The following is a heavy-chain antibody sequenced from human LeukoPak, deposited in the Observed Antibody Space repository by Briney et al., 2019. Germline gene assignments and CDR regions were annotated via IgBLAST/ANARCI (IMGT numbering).Heavy chain of an antibody. CDR3: AREETLRLDDIVVVPAAIDY. V-gene: IGHV3-21*01. D-gene: IGHD2-2*01. CDR2: ISSSSSYI. J-gene: IGHJ4*02. CDR1: GFTVSSNY. Sequence: PGGSLRLSCAASGFTVSSNYMSWVRQAPGKGLEWVSSISSSSSYIYYADSVKGRFTISRDNAKNSLYLQMNSLRAEDTAVYYCAREETLRLDDIVVVPAAIDYWGQGTLVTVSS.